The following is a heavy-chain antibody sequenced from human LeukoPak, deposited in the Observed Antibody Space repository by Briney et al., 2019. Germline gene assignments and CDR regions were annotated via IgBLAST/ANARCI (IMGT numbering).Heavy chain of an antibody. D-gene: IGHD5-24*01. Sequence: EASVKVPCKASGYTFTGYYMNWVRQAPGQGLEWMGRINPNSGGTNYAQKFQGRVTMTRDTSISTAYMELSRLRSDDTAVYYCARVGDGLNDAFDIWGQGTMVTVSS. J-gene: IGHJ3*02. CDR3: ARVGDGLNDAFDI. CDR1: GYTFTGYY. CDR2: INPNSGGT. V-gene: IGHV1-2*06.